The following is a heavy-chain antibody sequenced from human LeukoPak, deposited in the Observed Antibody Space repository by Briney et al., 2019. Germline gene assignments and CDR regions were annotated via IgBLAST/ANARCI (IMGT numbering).Heavy chain of an antibody. Sequence: GASVKVSCKASGYTFTSYGISWVRQAPGQGLEWMGRISAYNGNTNYAQKLQGRVTMTTDTSTSTAYMELRSLRSDDTAVYYCAYHYYDSRAGDYFDYWGQGTLVTVSS. V-gene: IGHV1-18*01. CDR3: AYHYYDSRAGDYFDY. CDR1: GYTFTSYG. CDR2: ISAYNGNT. D-gene: IGHD3-22*01. J-gene: IGHJ4*02.